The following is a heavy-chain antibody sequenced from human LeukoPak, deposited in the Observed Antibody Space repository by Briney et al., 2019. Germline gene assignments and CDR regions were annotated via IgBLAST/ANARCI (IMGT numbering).Heavy chain of an antibody. CDR2: AHYSGST. Sequence: PSETLSLTCTVSGAPISGYYWSWIRQPPGKGLEWIGYAHYSGSTNYSPSLKSRVTISVDTPKNQFSLKLTSVTAADTAFYYCASWAGDWGFDHWGQGTLVSVSS. V-gene: IGHV4-59*01. CDR3: ASWAGDWGFDH. J-gene: IGHJ4*02. CDR1: GAPISGYY. D-gene: IGHD7-27*01.